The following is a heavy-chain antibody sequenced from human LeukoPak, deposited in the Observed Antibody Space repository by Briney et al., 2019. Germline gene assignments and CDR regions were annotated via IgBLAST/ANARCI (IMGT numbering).Heavy chain of an antibody. CDR1: GGSISSYY. D-gene: IGHD3-3*01. CDR2: IYYSGST. Sequence: SETLSLTCTVSGGSISSYYRSWIRQPPGKGLEWIGYIYYSGSTNYNPSLKSRVTISVDTSKNQFSLKLSSVTAADTAVYYCAGAITTIDYWGQGTLVTVSS. V-gene: IGHV4-59*01. CDR3: AGAITTIDY. J-gene: IGHJ4*02.